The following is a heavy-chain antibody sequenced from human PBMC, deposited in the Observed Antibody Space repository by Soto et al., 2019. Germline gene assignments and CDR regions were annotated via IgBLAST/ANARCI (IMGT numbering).Heavy chain of an antibody. J-gene: IGHJ4*02. CDR2: ISYDGSNK. D-gene: IGHD6-6*01. CDR3: ARSKYSSSSLVDY. CDR1: GFTFSSYA. V-gene: IGHV3-30-3*01. Sequence: RRLSCAASGFTFSSYAMHRVRQAPGKGLEWVAVISYDGSNKYYADSVKGRFTISRDNSKNTLYLQMNSLRAEDTAVYYCARSKYSSSSLVDYWGQGTLVTVSS.